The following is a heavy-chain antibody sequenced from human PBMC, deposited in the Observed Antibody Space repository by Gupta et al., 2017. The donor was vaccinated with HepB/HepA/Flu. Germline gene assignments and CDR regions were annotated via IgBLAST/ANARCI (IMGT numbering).Heavy chain of an antibody. CDR3: ARDHVARGGMDY. D-gene: IGHD2-15*01. CDR2: INPNSGGT. CDR1: GYTFPGYY. J-gene: IGHJ4*02. Sequence: QVQLVQSGAEVKKPGASVKVSWKAPGYTFPGYYLPWVRQAPGQGREWMGWINPNSGGTNYAQNFQGWVTMTRDTSISTAYMELSRPSYDDTAVYYCARDHVARGGMDYWGQGTLVTVSS. V-gene: IGHV1-2*04.